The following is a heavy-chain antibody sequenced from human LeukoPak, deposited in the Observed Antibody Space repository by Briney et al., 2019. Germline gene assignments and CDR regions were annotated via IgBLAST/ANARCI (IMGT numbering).Heavy chain of an antibody. D-gene: IGHD6-6*01. CDR1: GYTFTEYY. V-gene: IGHV1-46*01. CDR2: INGRSGST. J-gene: IGHJ1*01. Sequence: GSVTVSCKASGYTFTEYYMNWVREAPGQGVEWMGLINGRSGSTNYAQKFQGRVTITREKATSTVYMDVSRLRSDDTAVYYCATIAASDAEYFQHWGQGTLVTVSS. CDR3: ATIAASDAEYFQH.